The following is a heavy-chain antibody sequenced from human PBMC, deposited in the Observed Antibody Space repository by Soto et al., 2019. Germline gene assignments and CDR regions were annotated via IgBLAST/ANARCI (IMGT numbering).Heavy chain of an antibody. CDR2: IYYSGST. CDR1: GGSISRSSYS. D-gene: IGHD2-15*01. J-gene: IGHJ5*02. V-gene: IGHV4-39*01. CDR3: ATRQGGSYNWFDP. Sequence: ETLSLTCTVSGGSISRSSYSWGWIRQPPGKGLEWIGTIYYSGSTYYNPSLKSRVTISVDTSKNQFSLKLSSVTAADTAVYYCATRQGGSYNWFDPWGQGTLVTVSS.